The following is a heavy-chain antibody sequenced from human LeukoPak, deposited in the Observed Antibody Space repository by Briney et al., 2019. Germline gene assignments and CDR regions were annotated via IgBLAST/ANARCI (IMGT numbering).Heavy chain of an antibody. D-gene: IGHD2-2*01. J-gene: IGHJ5*02. CDR3: AREYIVVVPAASLVSLCFDP. CDR2: ISTSGST. Sequence: PSQTLSLTCTASSGSISSGSYYWSWLRQPAGKGLEWIGRISTSGSTNYNPSLKSRVTISVDTAKNQFSLKLSSVTAADTAVYYCAREYIVVVPAASLVSLCFDPWGQGTLVTVSS. CDR1: SGSISSGSYY. V-gene: IGHV4-61*02.